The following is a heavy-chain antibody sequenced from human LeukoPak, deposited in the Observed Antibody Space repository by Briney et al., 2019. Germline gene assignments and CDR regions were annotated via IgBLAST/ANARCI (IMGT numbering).Heavy chain of an antibody. CDR2: IFPGDSDT. J-gene: IGHJ5*02. CDR1: GYGFTSCW. CDR3: ARVGVYCSGGSCRPNWFDP. V-gene: IGHV5-51*01. Sequence: GESLKISCKGSGYGFTSCWFGWVLRMPGKGLEWLGMIFPGDSDTRYSPSFQGQVTISADKSISTSYLQWSSLKASDTAMYYCARVGVYCSGGSCRPNWFDPWGQGTLVTDSS. D-gene: IGHD2-15*01.